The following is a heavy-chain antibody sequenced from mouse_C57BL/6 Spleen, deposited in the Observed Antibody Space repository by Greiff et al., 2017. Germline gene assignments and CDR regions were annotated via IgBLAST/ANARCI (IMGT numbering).Heavy chain of an antibody. CDR1: GYTFTSYW. CDR2: IHPNSGST. Sequence: VQLQQPGAELVKPGASVKLSCKASGYTFTSYWMHWVKRRPGQGLEWIGMIHPNSGSTNYNEKFKSKATLTVDKSSSTAYMQLSSLTSEDSAVYYCASLDDYDPSYAMDYWGQGTSVTVSS. D-gene: IGHD2-4*01. V-gene: IGHV1-64*01. CDR3: ASLDDYDPSYAMDY. J-gene: IGHJ4*01.